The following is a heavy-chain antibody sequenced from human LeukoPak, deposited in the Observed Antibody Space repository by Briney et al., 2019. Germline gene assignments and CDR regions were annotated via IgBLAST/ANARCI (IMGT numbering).Heavy chain of an antibody. CDR2: INPNSGGA. D-gene: IGHD3-10*01. J-gene: IGHJ6*02. Sequence: ASVKVSCKASGYTFTGYYMHWVRQAPGQGLEWMGWINPNSGGANYAQKFQGRVTMTRDTSISTAYMELSRLRSDDTAVYYCARDEGPQRITMVRGASIYYYYGMDVWGQGTTVTVSS. CDR3: ARDEGPQRITMVRGASIYYYYGMDV. CDR1: GYTFTGYY. V-gene: IGHV1-2*02.